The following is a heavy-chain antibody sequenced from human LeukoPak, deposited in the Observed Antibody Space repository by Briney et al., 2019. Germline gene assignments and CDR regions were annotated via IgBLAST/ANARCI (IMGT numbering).Heavy chain of an antibody. J-gene: IGHJ4*02. D-gene: IGHD5-18*01. Sequence: GGSLRLSCAASGFTFSSYAMSWVRQASGKGLEWVSAISGSGGSTYYADSVKGRFTISRDNSKNTLYLQMNSPRAEDTAVYYCAKDIAEGERGYSYGSIDYWGQGTLVTVSS. CDR2: ISGSGGST. V-gene: IGHV3-23*01. CDR1: GFTFSSYA. CDR3: AKDIAEGERGYSYGSIDY.